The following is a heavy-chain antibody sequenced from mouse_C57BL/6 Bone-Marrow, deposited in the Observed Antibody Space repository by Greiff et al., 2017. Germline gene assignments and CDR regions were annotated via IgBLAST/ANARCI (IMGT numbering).Heavy chain of an antibody. CDR1: GYTFTSYG. V-gene: IGHV1-81*01. D-gene: IGHD2-14*01. Sequence: VKLVESGAELARPGASVKLSCKASGYTFTSYGISWVKQRTGQGLEWIGEIYPRSGNTYYNEKFKGKATLTADKSSSTAYMELRSLTSEDSAVYFCARVGAYYRDFDYWGQGTTLTVSS. J-gene: IGHJ2*01. CDR3: ARVGAYYRDFDY. CDR2: IYPRSGNT.